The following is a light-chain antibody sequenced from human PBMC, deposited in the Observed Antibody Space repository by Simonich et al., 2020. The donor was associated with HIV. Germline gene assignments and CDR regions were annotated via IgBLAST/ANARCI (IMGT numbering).Light chain of an antibody. V-gene: IGKV3-15*01. CDR3: QQYNKWPT. CDR1: QSVSSN. CDR2: GAS. J-gene: IGKJ4*01. Sequence: EIVMTQSPVTLSVSPGERATLSCRASQSVSSNLVWYQQKAGQAPRLLIHGASTRATGIPGRFSGSGSGTEFTLTISSMQSEDCAVYYCQQYNKWPTFGGGTKVEIK.